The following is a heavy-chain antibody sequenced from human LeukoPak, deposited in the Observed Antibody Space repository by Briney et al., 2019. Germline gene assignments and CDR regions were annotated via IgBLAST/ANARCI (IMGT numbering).Heavy chain of an antibody. J-gene: IGHJ6*03. CDR2: MNPNSGNT. D-gene: IGHD6-13*01. CDR3: ARVLVLGPGGVYYYYMDV. CDR1: GYTFTSYD. V-gene: IGHV1-8*01. Sequence: ASVKVSCKASGYTFTSYDINWVRQATGQGLEWTGWMNPNSGNTGYAQKFQGRVTMTRNTSISTAYMELSSLRSEDTAVYYCARVLVLGPGGVYYYYMDVWGKGTTVTISS.